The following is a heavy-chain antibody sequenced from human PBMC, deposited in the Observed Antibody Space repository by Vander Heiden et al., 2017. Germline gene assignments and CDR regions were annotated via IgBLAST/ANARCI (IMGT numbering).Heavy chain of an antibody. CDR3: ARVTGGNWILND. Sequence: QLHLQESGPGLVKPSETLSLTCAVSGGSVNDANCYWGWVRQSPGKGLQWIGNIYFSGSTYYKPSLKSRVTISLDTSKNQFSLKLTSVTAADTAVYYCARVTGGNWILNDWGQGTLVAVSS. CDR2: IYFSGST. CDR1: GGSVNDANCY. J-gene: IGHJ4*02. D-gene: IGHD3-9*01. V-gene: IGHV4-39*01.